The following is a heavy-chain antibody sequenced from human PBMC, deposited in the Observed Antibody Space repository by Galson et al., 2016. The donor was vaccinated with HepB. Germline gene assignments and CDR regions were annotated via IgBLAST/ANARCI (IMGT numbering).Heavy chain of an antibody. Sequence: QSGAEVKKPGESLRISCEVSGYSFSNYWITWVRQMPGKGLEWMGKIDPSDSYTYYSPSFGGHVTMSTDKTINTAYLQWSSLKASDTAIYYCVIGYCSSLTCPTLDYWGQGTVVTVSS. CDR1: GYSFSNYW. D-gene: IGHD2-2*03. V-gene: IGHV5-10-1*01. CDR2: IDPSDSYT. CDR3: VIGYCSSLTCPTLDY. J-gene: IGHJ4*02.